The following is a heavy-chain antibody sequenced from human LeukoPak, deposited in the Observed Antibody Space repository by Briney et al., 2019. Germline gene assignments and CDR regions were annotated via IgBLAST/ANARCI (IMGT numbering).Heavy chain of an antibody. CDR3: AKVTGSGSYLADAFDI. Sequence: PGGSLRLSSAASGFXFSFYSINWVRQAPGKGLEWVSYISGSSSTIYYADSVRGRFTVSRDNSKNTLYLQMKSLSAEDTAVYYCAKVTGSGSYLADAFDIWGHGTVVTVSS. CDR2: ISGSSSTI. V-gene: IGHV3-48*01. CDR1: GFXFSFYS. D-gene: IGHD3-10*01. J-gene: IGHJ3*02.